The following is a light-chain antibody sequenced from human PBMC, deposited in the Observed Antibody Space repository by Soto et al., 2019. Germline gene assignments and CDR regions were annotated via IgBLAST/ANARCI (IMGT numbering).Light chain of an antibody. CDR2: GAS. J-gene: IGKJ5*01. Sequence: DIQMTQSPSSLSASVGDRVTITCRASQSIISYLNWYQQKPGKAPKPLIYGASSLQSGVPSRFGGSGSGTDFTLTISSLQPEDFATYYCQQSYSTPITFGQGTRLEIK. CDR1: QSIISY. CDR3: QQSYSTPIT. V-gene: IGKV1-39*01.